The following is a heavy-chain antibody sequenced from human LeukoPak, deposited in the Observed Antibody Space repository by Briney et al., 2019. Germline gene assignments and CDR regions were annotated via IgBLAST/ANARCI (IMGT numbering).Heavy chain of an antibody. CDR2: ISAYNGNT. CDR1: GYTFTSYG. D-gene: IGHD6-19*01. CDR3: ARGRGIAVAGNSPFDY. Sequence: ASVKVSCKASGYTFTSYGISWVRQAPGQGLEWMGWISAYNGNTNYAQKLQGRVTMTTDTSTSTAYMELRSLRSDDTAVYYCARGRGIAVAGNSPFDYWGQGTLVTVSS. V-gene: IGHV1-18*01. J-gene: IGHJ4*02.